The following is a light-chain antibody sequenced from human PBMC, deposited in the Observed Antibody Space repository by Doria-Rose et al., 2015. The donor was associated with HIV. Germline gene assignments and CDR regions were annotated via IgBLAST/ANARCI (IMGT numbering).Light chain of an antibody. Sequence: TQSPGTLSLSPGERATLSCRASQSFSSTYLAWYQQKPGQAPSLLIYDGSTRATGTKPVWDASGSGTDFTLTINRLEPEDFALYYCHQYGTSWTFGQGTKVEI. CDR2: DGS. CDR1: QSFSSTY. V-gene: IGKV3-20*01. J-gene: IGKJ1*01. CDR3: HQYGTSWT.